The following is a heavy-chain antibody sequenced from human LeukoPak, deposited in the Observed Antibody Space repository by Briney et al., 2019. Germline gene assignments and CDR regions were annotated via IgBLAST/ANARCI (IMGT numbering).Heavy chain of an antibody. CDR2: IYYSGST. V-gene: IGHV4-59*11. J-gene: IGHJ5*02. D-gene: IGHD3-10*01. CDR1: GGSISSHY. Sequence: SETLSLTRTVSGGSISSHYWSWIRQPPGKGLEWIGYIYYSGSTNYNPSLKSRVTISVDTSKNQFSLKLSSVTAADTAVYYCASRVRGFASPFDPWGQGTLVTVSS. CDR3: ASRVRGFASPFDP.